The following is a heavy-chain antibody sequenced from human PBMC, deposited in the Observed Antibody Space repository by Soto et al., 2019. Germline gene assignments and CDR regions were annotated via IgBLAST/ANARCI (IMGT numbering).Heavy chain of an antibody. Sequence: QVQLVQSGAEVKKPGSSVKVSCKASGGTFSSYAISWVRQAPGQGLEWMGGIIPIFGTANYAQKFQGRVTVTAGESTSTAYMELSSLRSEDTAVYYCARDCSGGSCYSENPHWGQGTLVTVSS. J-gene: IGHJ4*02. CDR2: IIPIFGTA. V-gene: IGHV1-69*12. CDR1: GGTFSSYA. CDR3: ARDCSGGSCYSENPH. D-gene: IGHD2-15*01.